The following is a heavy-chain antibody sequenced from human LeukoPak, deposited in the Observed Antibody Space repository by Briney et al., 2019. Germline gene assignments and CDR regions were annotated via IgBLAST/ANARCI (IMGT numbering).Heavy chain of an antibody. CDR1: GFTFSGYA. Sequence: PGGSLRLSCAASGFTFSGYAMNWVRQAPGKGLEWVSGLSGSGASKYYTDSVKGRFTISRDNSKNTLYLQMNSLRAEDTAVYYCAKDMGRSGLPRGYRSGRDAFHIWGQGTMVTVSS. CDR3: AKDMGRSGLPRGYRSGRDAFHI. V-gene: IGHV3-23*01. J-gene: IGHJ3*02. CDR2: LSGSGASK. D-gene: IGHD6-19*01.